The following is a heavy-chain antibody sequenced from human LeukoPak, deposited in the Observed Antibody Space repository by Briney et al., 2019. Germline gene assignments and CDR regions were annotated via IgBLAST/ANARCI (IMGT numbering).Heavy chain of an antibody. V-gene: IGHV5-51*01. CDR3: ARRINNWFDP. CDR2: IFPGDSDA. J-gene: IGHJ5*02. CDR1: GYIFSTSW. Sequence: GESLKISCKASGYIFSTSWIAWVRQMPGKGLELMGAIFPGDSDARYSPSFQGQVTFSVDKSISTAYLQWSSLKASDTAFYYCARRINNWFDPWGQGTLVTVSS.